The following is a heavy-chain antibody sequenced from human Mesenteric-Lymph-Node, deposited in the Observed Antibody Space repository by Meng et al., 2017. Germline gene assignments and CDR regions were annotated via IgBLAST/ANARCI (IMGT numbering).Heavy chain of an antibody. CDR2: INPNSGGT. Sequence: HVQLVQSGAEVKKPGASVKVSCKASGYTFTGYYMHWVRQAPGQGLEWMGRINPNSGGTNYVQKFQGRVTMTRDTSISTAYMELSRLRSDDTAVYYCARDSLDLEMATILGVDYWGQGTLVTVSS. D-gene: IGHD5-24*01. J-gene: IGHJ4*02. CDR1: GYTFTGYY. V-gene: IGHV1-2*06. CDR3: ARDSLDLEMATILGVDY.